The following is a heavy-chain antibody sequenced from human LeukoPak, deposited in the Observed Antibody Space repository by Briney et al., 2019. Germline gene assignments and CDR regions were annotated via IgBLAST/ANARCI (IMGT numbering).Heavy chain of an antibody. CDR1: GYTFAAYY. J-gene: IGHJ4*02. Sequence: ASVKVSCKASGYTFAAYYIHWVRQAPGQGLEWMGWIYPKSGGTNSAQKFQGRVTMTRDTSISTAYMELSRLKFDDTAVYYCARVALGYSYGIFDFWGQGALVTVSS. V-gene: IGHV1-2*02. D-gene: IGHD5-18*01. CDR2: IYPKSGGT. CDR3: ARVALGYSYGIFDF.